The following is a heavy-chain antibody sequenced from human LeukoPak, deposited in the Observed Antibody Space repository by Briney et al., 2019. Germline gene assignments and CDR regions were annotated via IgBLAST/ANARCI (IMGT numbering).Heavy chain of an antibody. Sequence: PSQTLSLTCTVSGGSISSGGYYWSWIRQHPGKGLEWIGYIYYSGSTYYNPSLKSRVTISVDTSKNQFSLKLSSVTAADTAVYYCARHRLGVVVAATLPPYNWFDPWGQGTLVTVSS. V-gene: IGHV4-31*03. CDR2: IYYSGST. J-gene: IGHJ5*02. CDR3: ARHRLGVVVAATLPPYNWFDP. CDR1: GGSISSGGYY. D-gene: IGHD2-15*01.